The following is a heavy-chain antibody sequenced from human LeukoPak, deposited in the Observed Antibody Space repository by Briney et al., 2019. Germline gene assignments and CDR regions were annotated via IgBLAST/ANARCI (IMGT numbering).Heavy chain of an antibody. D-gene: IGHD2-21*01. J-gene: IGHJ4*02. Sequence: SETLSLTCTVSGGSISRSSYYWGWIRQPPGKGLEWIGSIYYSGSTYYNPSLKSRVTISVDTSKNQFSLKLSSVTAADTAVYYWARGLVVFWYRGGYFDYWGQGTLVTVSS. CDR3: ARGLVVFWYRGGYFDY. CDR1: GGSISRSSYY. CDR2: IYYSGST. V-gene: IGHV4-39*07.